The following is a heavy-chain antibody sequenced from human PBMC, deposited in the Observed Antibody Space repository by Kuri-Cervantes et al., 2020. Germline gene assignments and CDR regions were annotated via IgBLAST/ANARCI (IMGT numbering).Heavy chain of an antibody. V-gene: IGHV3-33*01. J-gene: IGHJ5*02. CDR2: IWYDGSNK. Sequence: GESLKISCAASGFTFSSYGMHWVRQAPGKGLEWVAVIWYDGSNKYYADSVKGRFTISRDNSKNTLYLQMNSLRAEDTAVYYCAGDTERIAAAFPNWFDPWGQGTLVTVSS. D-gene: IGHD6-25*01. CDR1: GFTFSSYG. CDR3: AGDTERIAAAFPNWFDP.